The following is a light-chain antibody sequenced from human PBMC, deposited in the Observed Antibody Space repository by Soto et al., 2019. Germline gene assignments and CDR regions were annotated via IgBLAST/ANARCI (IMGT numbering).Light chain of an antibody. J-gene: IGLJ2*01. V-gene: IGLV1-51*02. CDR1: SSNIGNNY. Sequence: QAVVTQPPSVSAAPGQKVTISCSGSSSNIGNNYVSWYQQLPGTAPKLLIYENNKRPSGIPDRFSGSKSGTSATLGITGLQTGDEADYYCGTWDSSLIAGVFGGGTKLTVL. CDR3: GTWDSSLIAGV. CDR2: ENN.